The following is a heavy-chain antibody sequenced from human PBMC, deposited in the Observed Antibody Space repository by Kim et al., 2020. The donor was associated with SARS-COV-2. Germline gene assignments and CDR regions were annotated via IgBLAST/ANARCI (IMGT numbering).Heavy chain of an antibody. CDR2: IYPGDSDT. Sequence: GESLKISCKGSGYSFTSYWIGWVRQMPGKGLEWMGIIYPGDSDTRYSPSFQGQVTISADKSISTAYLQWSSLKASDTAMYYCARQEGVVAVDWYFDLWGRGTLVTVSS. J-gene: IGHJ2*01. V-gene: IGHV5-51*01. CDR1: GYSFTSYW. D-gene: IGHD6-19*01. CDR3: ARQEGVVAVDWYFDL.